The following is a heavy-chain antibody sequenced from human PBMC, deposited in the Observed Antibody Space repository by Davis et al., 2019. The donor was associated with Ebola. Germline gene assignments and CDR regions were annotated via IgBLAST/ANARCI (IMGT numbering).Heavy chain of an antibody. V-gene: IGHV4-34*01. CDR1: GGSFSGYY. J-gene: IGHJ4*02. CDR3: ARGIEYSSPFYFDY. Sequence: SETLSLTCAVYGGSFSGYYWSWIRQSPEKGLEWIGQINYSGTTTYNPSLRSRVIMSLDTVKKQFSLELTSLTAADTAVYYCARGIEYSSPFYFDYWGQGTLVTVSS. D-gene: IGHD6-19*01. CDR2: INYSGTT.